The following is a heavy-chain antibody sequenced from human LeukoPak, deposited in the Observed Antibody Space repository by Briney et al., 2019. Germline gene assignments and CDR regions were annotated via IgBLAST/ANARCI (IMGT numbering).Heavy chain of an antibody. CDR1: GFTFTNYA. CDR2: VSTSGGGT. CDR3: AKDGAVVGTMDAFDM. J-gene: IGHJ3*02. V-gene: IGHV3-23*01. D-gene: IGHD6-19*01. Sequence: PEGSLRLSCAASGFTFTNYAMSWVRQAPGKGLEWVSGVSTSGGGTYYADSVKGRFTISRDNSKNTLYLQMNSLRAEDTAVYYCAKDGAVVGTMDAFDMWGQGTLVTVSS.